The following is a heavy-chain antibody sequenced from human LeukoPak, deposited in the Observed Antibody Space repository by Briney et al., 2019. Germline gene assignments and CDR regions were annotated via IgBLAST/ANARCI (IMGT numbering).Heavy chain of an antibody. CDR2: IYYSGST. Sequence: KASETLSLTCTVSGGSISSYYWSWIRQPPGKGLEWIGYIYYSGSTNYNPSLKSRVTISVDASKNQFSLKLSSVTAADTAVYYCARGPTPGIWGQGTMVTVSS. CDR3: ARGPTPGI. V-gene: IGHV4-59*01. J-gene: IGHJ3*02. CDR1: GGSISSYY.